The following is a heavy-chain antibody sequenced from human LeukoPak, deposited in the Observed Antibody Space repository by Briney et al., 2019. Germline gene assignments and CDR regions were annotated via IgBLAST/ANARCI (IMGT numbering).Heavy chain of an antibody. V-gene: IGHV3-74*03. CDR3: ARDGGGGVDI. D-gene: IGHD2-21*01. CDR2: INTDGSTS. CDR1: GFTFRGYW. J-gene: IGHJ3*02. Sequence: GGSLRLSCAASGFTFRGYWMHWVRQAPGGGLVWVSRINTDGSTSAYVDDVKGRLTISRDNAKNILFLQMNSLRVEDTAVYYCARDGGGGVDIWAKGTRVAVSS.